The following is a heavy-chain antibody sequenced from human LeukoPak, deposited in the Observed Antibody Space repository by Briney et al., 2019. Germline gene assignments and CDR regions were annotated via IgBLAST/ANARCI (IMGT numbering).Heavy chain of an antibody. CDR1: GYSFTSYW. Sequence: GESLKISCKGSGYSFTSYWIGWVRQMPGKGLEWMGIIYPGDSDTRYSPSFRGQVTISADKSINTAYLQWSSLKASDTAMYYCARRYCSSTSCYTYHFDDWGQGALVTVSS. V-gene: IGHV5-51*01. J-gene: IGHJ4*02. CDR3: ARRYCSSTSCYTYHFDD. CDR2: IYPGDSDT. D-gene: IGHD2-2*02.